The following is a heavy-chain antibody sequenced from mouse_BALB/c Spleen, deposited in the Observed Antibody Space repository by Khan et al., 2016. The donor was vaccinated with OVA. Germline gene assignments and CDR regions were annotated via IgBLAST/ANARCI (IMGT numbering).Heavy chain of an antibody. CDR1: GYSFTNYW. CDR3: ASSGYGSLAY. CDR2: INPSTGYT. D-gene: IGHD3-2*02. J-gene: IGHJ3*01. Sequence: QVQLQQSGAELAKPGASVKMSCEASGYSFTNYWMNWVKQRPGQGLEWIGYINPSTGYTDYNQKFKDKATLTADKSSSTAYMQLSSLTSEDSAVYYCASSGYGSLAYWGQGTLVIVSA. V-gene: IGHV1-7*01.